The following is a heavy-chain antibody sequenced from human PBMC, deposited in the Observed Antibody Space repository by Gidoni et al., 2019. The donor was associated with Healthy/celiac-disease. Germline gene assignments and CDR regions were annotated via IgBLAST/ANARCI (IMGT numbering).Heavy chain of an antibody. CDR2: GSGGST. V-gene: IGHV3-23*01. Sequence: GSGGSTYYADSVKGRFTISRDNSKNTLYLQMNSLRAEDTAVYYCAKDGGETYYDILTGYYNVWYFDYWGQGTLVTVSS. J-gene: IGHJ4*02. CDR3: AKDGGETYYDILTGYYNVWYFDY. D-gene: IGHD3-9*01.